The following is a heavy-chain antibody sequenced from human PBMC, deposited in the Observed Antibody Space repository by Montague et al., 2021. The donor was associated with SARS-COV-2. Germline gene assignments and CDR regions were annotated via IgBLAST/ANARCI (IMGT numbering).Heavy chain of an antibody. CDR2: IFYSGST. J-gene: IGHJ6*02. CDR1: GGSISSYS. Sequence: SETLSLTCTVSGGSISSYSWSWIRQPPGKGLEWIGSIFYSGSTNYNPSLKSRVTISVDTSKKQFSLKLSSVTAADTAVYYCARLGLGGYDILTGYYQSGMDVWGQRTTVTVSS. CDR3: ARLGLGGYDILTGYYQSGMDV. V-gene: IGHV4-59*08. D-gene: IGHD3-9*01.